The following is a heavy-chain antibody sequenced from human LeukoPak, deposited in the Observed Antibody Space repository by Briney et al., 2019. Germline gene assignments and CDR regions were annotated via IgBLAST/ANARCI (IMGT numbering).Heavy chain of an antibody. CDR2: MSYNGQIT. J-gene: IGHJ4*02. CDR1: GFTFSSYG. D-gene: IGHD3-10*01. Sequence: GGSLRLSCAASGFTFSSYGMHWVRQAPRKGLEWVAVMSYNGQITYYADSVKGRFTISRDNSKNTLYLQMNSLRAEDTAVYYCAKARGSGSFLYFDYWGQGTLVTVSS. CDR3: AKARGSGSFLYFDY. V-gene: IGHV3-30*18.